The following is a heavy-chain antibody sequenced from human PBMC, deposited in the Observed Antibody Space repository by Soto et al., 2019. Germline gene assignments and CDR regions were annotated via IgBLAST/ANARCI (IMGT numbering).Heavy chain of an antibody. CDR2: ISADNGNT. V-gene: IGHV1-18*01. Sequence: ASVKVSCKASSYTFTSFGIIWVRQAPGQGLEWMGRISADNGNTHYAQKFRGRVTMTTDTSTTTDYMELRNLRSDDTVVYYCARCIQGDYYYGMDGWGQGTTVTVSS. CDR3: ARCIQGDYYYGMDG. D-gene: IGHD5-18*01. CDR1: SYTFTSFG. J-gene: IGHJ6*02.